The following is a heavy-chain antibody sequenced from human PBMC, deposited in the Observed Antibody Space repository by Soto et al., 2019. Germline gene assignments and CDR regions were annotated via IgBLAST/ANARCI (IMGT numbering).Heavy chain of an antibody. D-gene: IGHD6-19*01. CDR1: GDTFTRHP. CDR3: AREPVTGPFDV. CDR2: VFPLVGVA. Sequence: SVKVSCKASGDTFTRHPIAWVRQAPGHGLEWMGRVFPLVGVADYAQNFQGRVTITADKSTSTAYMELSSLRSEDTAVYYCAREPVTGPFDVWGQGTPVTVS. V-gene: IGHV1-69*04. J-gene: IGHJ4*02.